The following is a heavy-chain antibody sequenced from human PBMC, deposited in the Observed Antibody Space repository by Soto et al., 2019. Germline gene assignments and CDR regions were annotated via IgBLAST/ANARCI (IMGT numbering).Heavy chain of an antibody. Sequence: GASVKVSCKASGGTFSIYAISLVRQAPGQGLEWMGGIIPIVGTTNYAQKFQGRVTMTEDKSTNTAYMELSSLRSEDTAVYYCATPNVITMVRGASPYYYYYGMDVWGQGTTVTVSS. J-gene: IGHJ6*02. D-gene: IGHD3-10*01. V-gene: IGHV1-69*06. CDR2: IIPIVGTT. CDR1: GGTFSIYA. CDR3: ATPNVITMVRGASPYYYYYGMDV.